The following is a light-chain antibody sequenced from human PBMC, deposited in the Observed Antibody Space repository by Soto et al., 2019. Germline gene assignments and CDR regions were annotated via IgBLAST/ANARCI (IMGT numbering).Light chain of an antibody. CDR3: QQFKSYPLT. CDR2: DAS. Sequence: AIQLTQSPSSLSASVGDRVTITCRASQGIGSALAWYQQKPGKAPKLLIYDASSLKSGVPSRFSGSGSGTDFTLTISSLQPEDFATYYCQQFKSYPLTFGGGTKVEIK. V-gene: IGKV1-13*02. J-gene: IGKJ4*01. CDR1: QGIGSA.